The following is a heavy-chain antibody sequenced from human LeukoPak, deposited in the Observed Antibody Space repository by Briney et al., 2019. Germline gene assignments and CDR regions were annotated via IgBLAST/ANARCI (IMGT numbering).Heavy chain of an antibody. V-gene: IGHV4-31*03. D-gene: IGHD1-26*01. CDR2: IYYSGST. CDR3: ARLAAWELRWFDP. CDR1: GGSISSGGYY. J-gene: IGHJ5*02. Sequence: SETLSLTCTVSGGSISSGGYYWSWIRQHPGKGLEWIGYIYYSGSTYYNPSLKSRVTISVDTSKNQFSLKLSSVTAADTAVYYCARLAAWELRWFDPWGQGTLVTVSS.